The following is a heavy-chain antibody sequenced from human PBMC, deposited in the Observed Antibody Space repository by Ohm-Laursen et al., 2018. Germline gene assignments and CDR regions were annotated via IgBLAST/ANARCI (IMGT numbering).Heavy chain of an antibody. CDR3: ARVDLTYYYDSSGYYYPYY. CDR2: ISGVTTNT. V-gene: IGHV3-23*01. J-gene: IGHJ4*02. D-gene: IGHD3-22*01. Sequence: GSLRLSCTASAFTFSGYAMSWVRQAPGKGLEWVSSISGVTTNTNYADSVKGRFTISRDNAKNTLYLQMNSLRAEDTAVYYCARVDLTYYYDSSGYYYPYYWGQGTLVTVSS. CDR1: AFTFSGYA.